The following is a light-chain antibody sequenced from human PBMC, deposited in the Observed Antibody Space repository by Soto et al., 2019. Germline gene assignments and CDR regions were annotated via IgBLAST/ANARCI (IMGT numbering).Light chain of an antibody. Sequence: EIVLTQSPGTLSLSPGERATLSCRASQSVSSYLAWYQQKPGQAPRFLIYDASNRATGIPARFSGSGSGTDFTLTISSLEPEDFAVYYCQQRSNWPRTFGQGTKVDIK. CDR1: QSVSSY. V-gene: IGKV3-11*01. CDR3: QQRSNWPRT. CDR2: DAS. J-gene: IGKJ1*01.